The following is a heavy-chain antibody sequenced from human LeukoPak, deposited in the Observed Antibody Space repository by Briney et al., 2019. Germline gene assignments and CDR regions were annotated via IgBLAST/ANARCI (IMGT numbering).Heavy chain of an antibody. J-gene: IGHJ4*02. CDR3: ARHGGITMARGVIIRAIDY. Sequence: PSETLSLTCTVSGGSISSSSYYWGGIRQPPGKGLEWIGSIYYSGSTYYNPSLKSRVTISVDTSKNQFSLKLSSVTAADTAVYYCARHGGITMARGVIIRAIDYWGQGTLVTVSS. D-gene: IGHD3-10*01. V-gene: IGHV4-39*01. CDR1: GGSISSSSYY. CDR2: IYYSGST.